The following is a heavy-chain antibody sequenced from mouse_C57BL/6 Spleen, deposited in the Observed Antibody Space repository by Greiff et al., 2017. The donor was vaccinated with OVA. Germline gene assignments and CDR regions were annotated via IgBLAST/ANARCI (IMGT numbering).Heavy chain of an antibody. V-gene: IGHV1-64*01. Sequence: VQLQQPGAELVKPGASVKLSCKASGYTFTSYWMHWVKQRPGQGLEWIGMIHPNSGSTNYNEKFKSKATLTVDKSSSTAYLQLSSLTSEDSAVYYCARSGSSGAYWGQGTLVTVSA. CDR3: ARSGSSGAY. J-gene: IGHJ3*01. D-gene: IGHD1-1*01. CDR2: IHPNSGST. CDR1: GYTFTSYW.